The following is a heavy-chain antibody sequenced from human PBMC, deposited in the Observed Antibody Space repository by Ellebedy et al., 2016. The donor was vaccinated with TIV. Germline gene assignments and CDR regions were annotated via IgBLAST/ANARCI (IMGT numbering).Heavy chain of an antibody. CDR1: GFILSNHA. CDR2: IPNDGSNK. Sequence: GESLKISCAASGFILSNHAMHWVRQAPGKRQEWVALIPNDGSNKYYADPVKGRFTISRENSKSALYKQMNSLRAEDTALYYSASETGRYHDPDYWGQGSLVIVSS. D-gene: IGHD1-14*01. V-gene: IGHV3-30*04. CDR3: ASETGRYHDPDY. J-gene: IGHJ4*02.